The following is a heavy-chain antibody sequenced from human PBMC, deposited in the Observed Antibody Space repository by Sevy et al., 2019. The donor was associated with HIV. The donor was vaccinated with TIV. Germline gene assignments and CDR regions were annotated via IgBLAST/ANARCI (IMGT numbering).Heavy chain of an antibody. CDR3: AKWSGWNYYDSHIDY. Sequence: GGSLRLSCAASGFTFSSYAMSWVRQAPGKGLEWVSAISGSGGSTYYADSVKGRCTISRDNSKNTLYLQMNSLRAEDTAVYYCAKWSGWNYYDSHIDYWGQGTLVTVSS. D-gene: IGHD3-22*01. CDR1: GFTFSSYA. CDR2: ISGSGGST. J-gene: IGHJ4*02. V-gene: IGHV3-23*01.